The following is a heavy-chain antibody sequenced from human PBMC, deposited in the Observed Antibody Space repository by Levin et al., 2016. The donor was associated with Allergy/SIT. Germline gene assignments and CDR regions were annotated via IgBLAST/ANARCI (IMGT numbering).Heavy chain of an antibody. V-gene: IGHV3-30*18. D-gene: IGHD3-10*01. CDR2: ISYDGSNK. J-gene: IGHJ4*02. CDR3: AKDFGSVYYYGSGSYSPDWFDY. Sequence: WIRQPPGKGLEWVAVISYDGSNKYYADSVKGRFTISRDNSKNTLYLQMNSLRAEDTAVYYCAKDFGSVYYYGSGSYSPDWFDYWGQGTLVTVSS.